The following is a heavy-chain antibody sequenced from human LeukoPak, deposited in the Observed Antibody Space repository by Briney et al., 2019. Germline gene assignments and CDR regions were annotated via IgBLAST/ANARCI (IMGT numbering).Heavy chain of an antibody. D-gene: IGHD1-1*01. CDR1: GFTFSNYG. CDR3: ARVWKGNYYDY. J-gene: IGHJ4*02. V-gene: IGHV3-23*01. CDR2: ISGTGGST. Sequence: GGSLRLSCAASGFTFSNYGMSWVRQAPGKGLEWISGISGTGGSTYYADSVKGRLTISRDNSKNTLYLQMNSLRAEDTAIYYCARVWKGNYYDYWGQGTLVTVSS.